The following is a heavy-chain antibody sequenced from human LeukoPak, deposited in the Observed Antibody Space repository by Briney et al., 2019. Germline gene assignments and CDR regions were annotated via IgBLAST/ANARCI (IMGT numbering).Heavy chain of an antibody. V-gene: IGHV4-59*01. CDR2: IYYSGST. Sequence: PSETLSLTCAVYGGSFSDYHWSWIRQPPGKGLEWIGNIYYSGSTNYNPSLKSRVTISLDTSKDQFSLKLSSVTAADTAVYYCARDEVRFPRVFQHWGQGTLVTVSS. CDR3: ARDEVRFPRVFQH. CDR1: GGSFSDYH. D-gene: IGHD3-10*01. J-gene: IGHJ1*01.